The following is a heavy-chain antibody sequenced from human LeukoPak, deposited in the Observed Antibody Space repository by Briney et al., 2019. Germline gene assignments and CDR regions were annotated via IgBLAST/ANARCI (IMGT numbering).Heavy chain of an antibody. D-gene: IGHD4-17*01. CDR2: ISYDGSNK. Sequence: GGSLRLSCAASGFTFSSYAMHWVRQAPGKGLEWVAVISYDGSNKYYADSVKGRFTISRDNSKNTLYLQMNSLRAEDTAVYYCAKYDYGGAFDIWGQGTMVTVSS. CDR1: GFTFSSYA. J-gene: IGHJ3*02. CDR3: AKYDYGGAFDI. V-gene: IGHV3-30-3*02.